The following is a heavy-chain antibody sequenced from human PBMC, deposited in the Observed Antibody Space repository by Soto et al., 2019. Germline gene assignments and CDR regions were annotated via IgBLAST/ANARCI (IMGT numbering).Heavy chain of an antibody. Sequence: PSETLSLTCTVSGDSISSNNNYWSWIRQPPGKGLEWIGFISHSGTTSYNPSLKSRVTISVDWSKNQFSLTLSSVTAADTAVYYCARGPPHHYWGQGTLVTVSS. V-gene: IGHV4-30-2*01. CDR2: ISHSGTT. CDR3: ARGPPHHY. J-gene: IGHJ4*02. CDR1: GDSISSNNNY.